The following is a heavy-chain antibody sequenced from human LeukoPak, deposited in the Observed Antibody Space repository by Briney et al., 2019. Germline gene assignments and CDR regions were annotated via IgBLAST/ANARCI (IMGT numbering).Heavy chain of an antibody. CDR3: ARSLVRGVVIMGGTVDY. D-gene: IGHD3-3*01. J-gene: IGHJ4*02. CDR1: GGSISSSSYY. Sequence: SETLSLTCTVSGGSISSSSYYWGWIRRPPGKGLEWIGSIYYSGSTYYNPSLKSRVTISVDTSKNQFSLKLSSVTAADTAVYYCARSLVRGVVIMGGTVDYWGQGTLVTVSS. CDR2: IYYSGST. V-gene: IGHV4-39*01.